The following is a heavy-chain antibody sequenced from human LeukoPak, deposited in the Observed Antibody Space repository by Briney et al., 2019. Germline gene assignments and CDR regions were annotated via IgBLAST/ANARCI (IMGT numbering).Heavy chain of an antibody. Sequence: GESLKISRKGSGYSFTTYWLGRVRQMPGKGLEWVGIIYPGDCDTRYSPSFQGQVTISADKSISTAFLQWSGLKDSDTAMYYCARRASGAEYFQHWGQGTLVTVAS. CDR3: ARRASGAEYFQH. CDR1: GYSFTTYW. D-gene: IGHD5-12*01. J-gene: IGHJ1*01. V-gene: IGHV5-51*01. CDR2: IYPGDCDT.